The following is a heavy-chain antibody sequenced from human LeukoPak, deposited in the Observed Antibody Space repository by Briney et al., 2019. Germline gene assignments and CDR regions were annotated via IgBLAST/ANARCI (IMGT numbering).Heavy chain of an antibody. V-gene: IGHV3-64*01. D-gene: IGHD5-18*01. Sequence: GGSLRLSCAASGFTFSRYAMHWVRQAPGKGLESVSAISSNGGSTYYANSVKGRFTISRDNSKNTLYLQMNSLRAEDTAVYYCAKDQWEDTAMVTSDYWGQGTLVTVSS. CDR1: GFTFSRYA. J-gene: IGHJ4*02. CDR2: ISSNGGST. CDR3: AKDQWEDTAMVTSDY.